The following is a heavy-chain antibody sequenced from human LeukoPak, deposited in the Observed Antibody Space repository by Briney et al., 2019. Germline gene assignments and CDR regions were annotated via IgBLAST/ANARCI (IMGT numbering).Heavy chain of an antibody. CDR3: ARRAGSLSSRGMDV. J-gene: IGHJ6*02. CDR2: IYPGDSDT. Sequence: GESLKISCKGSGYSFSTYWIGWVRQMPGKGLEWMGIIYPGDSDTRYSPSFQGQVTISADKSISTAHLQWTSLKASDTAMYFCARRAGSLSSRGMDVWGQGTTVTVSS. CDR1: GYSFSTYW. V-gene: IGHV5-51*01. D-gene: IGHD6-19*01.